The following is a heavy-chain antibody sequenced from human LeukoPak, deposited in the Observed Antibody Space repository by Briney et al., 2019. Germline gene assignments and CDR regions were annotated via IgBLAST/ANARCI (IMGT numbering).Heavy chain of an antibody. V-gene: IGHV4-31*03. D-gene: IGHD4-11*01. CDR3: ARAVDYRNYFDY. J-gene: IGHJ4*02. CDR2: IYHSGTT. CDR1: GDSMTRGGYY. Sequence: PSQTLSLTCTVSGDSMTRGGYYWSWVRPHPGKGLEWIGFIYHSGTTFYNPSLEGRAAISVDTSQNQFSLKLTSVTAADTAVYYCARAVDYRNYFDYWGQGTMVTVSS.